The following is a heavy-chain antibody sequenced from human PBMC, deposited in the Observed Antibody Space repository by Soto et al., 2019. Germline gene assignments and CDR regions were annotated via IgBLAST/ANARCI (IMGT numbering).Heavy chain of an antibody. CDR2: INYSGTT. Sequence: QVQLQESGPGLVKPSETLSLTCAVSGDSIINDDYFWDWIRQAPGKGVEWIGTINYSGTTYYNPSLKTRVTISVDASKAQFSLRLTSVTAADTSLYHCARRIRVAAAVVFWGQGILVTVSS. V-gene: IGHV4-39*01. CDR3: ARRIRVAAAVVF. CDR1: GDSIINDDYF. D-gene: IGHD6-13*01. J-gene: IGHJ4*02.